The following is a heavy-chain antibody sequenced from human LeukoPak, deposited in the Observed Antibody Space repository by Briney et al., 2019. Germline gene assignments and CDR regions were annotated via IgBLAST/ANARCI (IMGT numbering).Heavy chain of an antibody. CDR1: GYTFTSYG. D-gene: IGHD3-10*01. CDR2: ISAYNGNT. CDR3: ARVHPITMVRGVTYDP. V-gene: IGHV1-18*01. J-gene: IGHJ5*02. Sequence: ASAKVSCKASGYTFTSYGISWVRQAPGQGLEWMGWISAYNGNTNYAQKPQGRVTMTTDTSTSTAYMELRSLRSDDTAVYYCARVHPITMVRGVTYDPWGQGTLVTVSS.